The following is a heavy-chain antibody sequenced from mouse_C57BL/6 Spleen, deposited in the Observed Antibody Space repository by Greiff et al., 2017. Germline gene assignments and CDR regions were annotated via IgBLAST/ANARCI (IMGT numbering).Heavy chain of an antibody. J-gene: IGHJ4*01. Sequence: EVQLVESGGGLVKPGGSLKLSCAASGFTFSDYGMHWVRQAPEKGLEWVAYISSGSSTIYYADTVKGRITISRDNAKNTLFLQMTSLRSEDTAMYYCAKTYSYYAMDYWGQGTSVTVSS. CDR1: GFTFSDYG. D-gene: IGHD2-10*01. CDR2: ISSGSSTI. CDR3: AKTYSYYAMDY. V-gene: IGHV5-17*01.